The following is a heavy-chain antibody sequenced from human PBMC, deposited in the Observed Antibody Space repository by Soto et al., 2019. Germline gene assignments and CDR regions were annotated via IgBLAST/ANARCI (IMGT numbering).Heavy chain of an antibody. CDR1: GYTFTTYC. D-gene: IGHD2-15*01. Sequence: QVQLVQSGAEVKRPGASVKVSCKASGYTFTTYCMHWVRQAPGQGLEWLGIINPNGGSTTYAQKFQGRVTMTRDTSTSTVYLELSSLRSEDTAVYYCARAGYCSGGTCFHGNCDYWGQGTLVTVSA. J-gene: IGHJ4*02. CDR2: INPNGGST. V-gene: IGHV1-46*01. CDR3: ARAGYCSGGTCFHGNCDY.